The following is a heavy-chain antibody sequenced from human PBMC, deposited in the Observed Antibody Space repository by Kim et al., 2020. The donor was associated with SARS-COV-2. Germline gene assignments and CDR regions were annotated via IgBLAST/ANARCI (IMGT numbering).Heavy chain of an antibody. D-gene: IGHD5-12*01. J-gene: IGHJ4*02. CDR3: ARVGGLRGPLNN. CDR2: INHSGST. Sequence: SETLSLTCAVYGGSFSGYYWSWIRQPPGKGLEWIGEINHSGSTNYNPSLKSRVTISVDTSKNQFSLKLSSVTAADTAVYYCARVGGLRGPLNNWGQGTLVTVSS. CDR1: GGSFSGYY. V-gene: IGHV4-34*01.